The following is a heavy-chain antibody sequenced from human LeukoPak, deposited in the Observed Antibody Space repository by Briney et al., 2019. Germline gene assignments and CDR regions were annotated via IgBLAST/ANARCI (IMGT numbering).Heavy chain of an antibody. D-gene: IGHD3-3*01. CDR3: ARVTHIKIFGVVNTYFDY. J-gene: IGHJ4*02. Sequence: ASVTVSCKASGYTFRDYYMHWVRQAPGQGVEGMAWINHQSCVTNYAQKFQGRVTMTRDTSISTAYMEMSSLRSDDTAVYYCARVTHIKIFGVVNTYFDYWGQGTLVTVSS. CDR1: GYTFRDYY. CDR2: INHQSCVT. V-gene: IGHV1-2*02.